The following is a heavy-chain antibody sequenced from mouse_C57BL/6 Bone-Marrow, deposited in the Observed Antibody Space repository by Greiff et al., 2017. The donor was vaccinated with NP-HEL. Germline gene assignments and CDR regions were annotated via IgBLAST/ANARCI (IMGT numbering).Heavy chain of an antibody. J-gene: IGHJ3*01. V-gene: IGHV1-54*01. CDR2: INPGSGGT. D-gene: IGHD2-3*01. CDR1: GYAFTNYL. Sequence: VQLQQSGAELVRPGTSVKVSCKASGYAFTNYLIEWVKQRPGQGLEWIGVINPGSGGTNYNEKFKGKATLTADKSSSTAYMQLSSLTSEDSAVYFCARGDDGYYRFAYWGQGTLVTVSA. CDR3: ARGDDGYYRFAY.